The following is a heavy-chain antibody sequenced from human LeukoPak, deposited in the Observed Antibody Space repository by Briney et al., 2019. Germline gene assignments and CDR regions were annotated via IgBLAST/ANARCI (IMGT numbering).Heavy chain of an antibody. Sequence: GGSLRLSCAASGFTFTSYWMTWVRQAPGKGLEWVANIKRDGSEKYYVDSVKGRFTISRDNAKNSLYLQMNSLRAEDTAVYYCARIGYSSSSTDYWGQGTLVTVSS. V-gene: IGHV3-7*01. CDR2: IKRDGSEK. CDR3: ARIGYSSSSTDY. CDR1: GFTFTSYW. D-gene: IGHD6-6*01. J-gene: IGHJ4*01.